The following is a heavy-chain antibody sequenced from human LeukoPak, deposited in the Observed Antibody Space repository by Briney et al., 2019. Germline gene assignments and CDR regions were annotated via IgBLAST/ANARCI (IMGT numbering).Heavy chain of an antibody. CDR1: GFTFSSYS. V-gene: IGHV3-33*08. CDR2: IWYDGSNK. Sequence: GGSLRLSCAASGFTFSSYSMHWVRQAPGKGLEWVAVIWYDGSNKYYADSVKGRFTISRDNSRNTLYLQMNSLRAEDTAVYYCARAQPMYIAPFYYYGMDVWGQGTTVTVSS. J-gene: IGHJ6*02. D-gene: IGHD6-13*01. CDR3: ARAQPMYIAPFYYYGMDV.